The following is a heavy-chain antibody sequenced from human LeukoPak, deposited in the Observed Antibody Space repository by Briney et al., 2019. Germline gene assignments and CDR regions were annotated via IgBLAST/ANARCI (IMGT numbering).Heavy chain of an antibody. J-gene: IGHJ5*02. Sequence: PSETLSLTCAVYIDSFSNYHWNWIRQTPAKGVEWIGEVNESGGTNISPSLRSRVILSVDTSKNQFSLKLISVTVADTAIYYCARGQGATVPQVGKNWFDPWGQGTRVTVSS. CDR3: ARGQGATVPQVGKNWFDP. CDR1: IDSFSNYH. V-gene: IGHV4-34*01. D-gene: IGHD1-26*01. CDR2: VNESGGT.